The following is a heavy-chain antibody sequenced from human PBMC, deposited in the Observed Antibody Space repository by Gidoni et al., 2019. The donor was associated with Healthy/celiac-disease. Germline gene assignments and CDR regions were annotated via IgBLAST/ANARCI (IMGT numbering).Heavy chain of an antibody. D-gene: IGHD3-22*01. CDR2: IYYSGST. CDR3: ASLGHSSGYIYYYYYGMDV. Sequence: QLQLQESGPGLVKPSETLSLTCPVSGGSISSRSYYWGWIRQPPGKGLEWIGSIYYSGSTYYNPSLKSRVTISVDTSKNQFSLKLSSVTAADTAVYYCASLGHSSGYIYYYYYGMDVWGQGTTVTVSS. V-gene: IGHV4-39*01. CDR1: GGSISSRSYY. J-gene: IGHJ6*02.